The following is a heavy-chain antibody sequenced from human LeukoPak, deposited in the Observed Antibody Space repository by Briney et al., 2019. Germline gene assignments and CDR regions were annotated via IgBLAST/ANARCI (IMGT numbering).Heavy chain of an antibody. J-gene: IGHJ4*02. CDR1: RFTFSRYA. CDR3: AKKSRDGYNPFDY. D-gene: IGHD5-24*01. Sequence: GGSLRLSCAASRFTFSRYAVSWVGQAQGKGLEWVCGISSSGESPYYADSVKGRFTISRDNSKNTLYLEINSLRAEDTAVYYCAKKSRDGYNPFDYLGQGTLVTVSS. V-gene: IGHV3-23*01. CDR2: ISSSGESP.